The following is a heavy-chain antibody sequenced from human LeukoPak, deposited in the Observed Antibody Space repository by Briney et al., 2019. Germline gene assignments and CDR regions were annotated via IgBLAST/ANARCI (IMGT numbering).Heavy chain of an antibody. D-gene: IGHD3-10*01. CDR1: GGSFSGYY. CDR3: AGRGWFGELLRYFDY. J-gene: IGHJ4*02. Sequence: SETLSLTCAVYGGSFSGYYWSWIRQPPGKGLEWIGEINHSGSTNYNPSLKSRVTISVDTSKNQFSLKLSSVTAADTAVYYCAGRGWFGELLRYFDYWGQGTLVTVSS. V-gene: IGHV4-34*01. CDR2: INHSGST.